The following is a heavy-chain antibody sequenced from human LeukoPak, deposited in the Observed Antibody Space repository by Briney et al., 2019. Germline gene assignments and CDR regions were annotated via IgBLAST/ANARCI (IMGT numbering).Heavy chain of an antibody. J-gene: IGHJ6*03. CDR2: IHTSGST. CDR1: GGSISSYY. CDR3: ARAVGSGSFQTYYYYVDV. Sequence: SSETLSLTCTVSGGSISSYYWSWIRQPAGKGLEWIGRIHTSGSTNYNPSLKSRVTMSVDTSKNQFSLKLSSVTAADTAVYYCARAVGSGSFQTYYYYVDVWGKGTTVTISS. V-gene: IGHV4-4*07. D-gene: IGHD3-10*01.